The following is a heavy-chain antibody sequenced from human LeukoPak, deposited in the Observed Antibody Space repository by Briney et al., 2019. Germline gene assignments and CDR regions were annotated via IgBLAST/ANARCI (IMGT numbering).Heavy chain of an antibody. Sequence: SETLSLTCTVSGDSISYYYWSWIRQPAGKGLEWIGRIYSDGSTNYNPSLKSRVTMSLDTSKNQFPLKLNSVTAADTAVYYCARALLDFDWLLPATFDIWGQGTLVTVSS. CDR3: ARALLDFDWLLPATFDI. V-gene: IGHV4-4*07. D-gene: IGHD3-9*01. J-gene: IGHJ3*02. CDR1: GDSISYYY. CDR2: IYSDGST.